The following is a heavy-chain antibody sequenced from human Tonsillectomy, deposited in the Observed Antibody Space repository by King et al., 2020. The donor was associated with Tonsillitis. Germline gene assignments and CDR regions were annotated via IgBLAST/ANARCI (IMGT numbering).Heavy chain of an antibody. CDR2: IDPSDSYT. V-gene: IGHV5-10-1*03. D-gene: IGHD1-7*01. CDR1: GYSFTTYW. CDR3: ARQGVRNWNYGIDYYYYYMDV. Sequence: QLVQSGAEVKKPGESLRISCKGSGYSFTTYWITWVRQMPGKGLEWMGRIDPSDSYTNYSPSFQGHVTISADKSINTAYLQWSSLKASETAVYYCARQGVRNWNYGIDYYYYYMDVWGKGTTVTVSS. J-gene: IGHJ6*03.